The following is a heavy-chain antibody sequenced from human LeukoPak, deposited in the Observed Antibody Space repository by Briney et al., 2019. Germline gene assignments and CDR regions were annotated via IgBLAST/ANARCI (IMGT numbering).Heavy chain of an antibody. D-gene: IGHD4-23*01. CDR3: ARVPVAYYYYYMDV. CDR1: GGSISSSSNY. Sequence: PSETLSLTCTVSGGSISSSSNYWSWIRQPPGKGLEWIGYIYYSGSTNYNPSLKSRVTISVDTSKNQFSLKLSSVTAADTAVYYCARVPVAYYYYYMDVRGKGTTVTISS. J-gene: IGHJ6*03. CDR2: IYYSGST. V-gene: IGHV4-61*01.